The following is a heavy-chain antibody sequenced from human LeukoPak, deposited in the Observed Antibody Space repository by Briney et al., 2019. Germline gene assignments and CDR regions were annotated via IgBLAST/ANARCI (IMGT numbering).Heavy chain of an antibody. D-gene: IGHD2-2*01. V-gene: IGHV4-59*12. J-gene: IGHJ6*04. CDR3: ASLVVPAAMGGGTNYYYYYGMDV. CDR1: GGSISSYY. CDR2: IYHSGST. Sequence: SETLSLTCTVSGGSISSYYWSWVRQPPGKGLEWIGEIYHSGSTNYNPSLKSRVTISVDKSKNQFSLKLSSVTAADTAVYYCASLVVPAAMGGGTNYYYYYGMDVWGKGTTVTVSS.